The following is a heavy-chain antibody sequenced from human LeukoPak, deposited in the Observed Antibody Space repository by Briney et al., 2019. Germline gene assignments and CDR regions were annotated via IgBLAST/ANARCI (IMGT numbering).Heavy chain of an antibody. D-gene: IGHD6-13*01. J-gene: IGHJ4*02. V-gene: IGHV3-23*01. CDR1: GFTFSTYD. CDR2: ITSSGST. CDR3: AKDAAAGTFDY. Sequence: GGSLRLSCATSGFTFSTYDMSWVRQAPGEGLEWVSVITSSGSTYYADSVKGRFTISRDNSKKTLSLQMSSLRVEDTALYYCAKDAAAGTFDYWGQGTLVTVSS.